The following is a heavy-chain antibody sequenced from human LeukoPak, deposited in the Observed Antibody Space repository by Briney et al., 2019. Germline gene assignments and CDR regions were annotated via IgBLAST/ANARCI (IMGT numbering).Heavy chain of an antibody. Sequence: GGSLRLSCAASGFTFSTYWMSWVRQAPGKGLEWVANIKQDGSEKYYVDSVKGRFTISRDNARNSLYLQMNSLRAEDTAVYYCARNLVGAPLNDYWGQGTLVTVSS. CDR2: IKQDGSEK. D-gene: IGHD1-26*01. CDR1: GFTFSTYW. J-gene: IGHJ4*02. CDR3: ARNLVGAPLNDY. V-gene: IGHV3-7*01.